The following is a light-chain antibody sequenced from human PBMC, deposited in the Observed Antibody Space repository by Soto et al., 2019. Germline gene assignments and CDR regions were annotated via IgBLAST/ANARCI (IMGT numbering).Light chain of an antibody. Sequence: DIVMTQSPATLSVSPGERATLSCRASQRVSSNLAWYQQKPGQAPRLLIYVASTRATGIPARFSGSGSETEFTLTISSLQSEDFGVYYCQQYNNWPPWTFGQGTKVEIK. J-gene: IGKJ1*01. CDR3: QQYNNWPPWT. V-gene: IGKV3-15*01. CDR2: VAS. CDR1: QRVSSN.